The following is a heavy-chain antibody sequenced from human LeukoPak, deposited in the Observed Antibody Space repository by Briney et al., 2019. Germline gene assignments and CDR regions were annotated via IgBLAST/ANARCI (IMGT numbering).Heavy chain of an antibody. CDR2: IGRSGSTI. CDR1: GFTFSTCE. Sequence: PGGSLRLSCAASGFTFSTCEMNWVRQAPGKGLEWVSYIGRSGSTIYYADSVKGRFTISRDNAKNSLYLQMNSLRAEDTAAYYCARTSFRDGYNFDYWGQGTLVTVSS. D-gene: IGHD5-24*01. CDR3: ARTSFRDGYNFDY. V-gene: IGHV3-48*03. J-gene: IGHJ4*02.